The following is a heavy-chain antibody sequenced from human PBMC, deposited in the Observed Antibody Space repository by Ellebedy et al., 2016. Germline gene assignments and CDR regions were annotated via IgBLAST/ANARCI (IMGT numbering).Heavy chain of an antibody. Sequence: SETLSLXXTVSGDSISSSSYYWGWIRQPPGKGLEWIGSIYYSGSTYYNPSLKSRVTISVDTSKNQFSLKLNSVTAADTAVYYCARDVGIRGSDYWGQGTLVTVSS. V-gene: IGHV4-39*07. CDR1: GDSISSSSYY. CDR2: IYYSGST. J-gene: IGHJ4*02. D-gene: IGHD3-16*02. CDR3: ARDVGIRGSDY.